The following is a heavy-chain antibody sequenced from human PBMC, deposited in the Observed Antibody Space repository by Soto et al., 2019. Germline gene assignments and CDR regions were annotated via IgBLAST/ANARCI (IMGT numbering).Heavy chain of an antibody. CDR1: GGSISSYY. CDR3: ARVNSSWYYYYYGMDV. Sequence: KPSETLSLTCTVSGGSISSYYWSWIRQPPGKGLEWIGYIYYSGSTNYNPSLKSRVTISVDTSKNQFSLKLSSVTAADTAVYYCARVNSSWYYYYYGMDVWGQGTTVTV. CDR2: IYYSGST. V-gene: IGHV4-59*01. D-gene: IGHD6-13*01. J-gene: IGHJ6*02.